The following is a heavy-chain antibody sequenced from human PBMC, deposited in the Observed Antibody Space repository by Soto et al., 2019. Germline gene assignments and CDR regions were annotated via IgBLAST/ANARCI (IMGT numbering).Heavy chain of an antibody. CDR3: ASEGRYDILTGYHPQYMDV. CDR2: INPNSGGT. V-gene: IGHV1-2*02. Sequence: ASVKVSCTASGYTFTGYYMHWVRQAPGQGLEWMGWINPNSGGTNYAQKFQGRVTMTRDTSISTAYMELSRLRSDDTAVYYCASEGRYDILTGYHPQYMDVWGQGNTVTFSS. J-gene: IGHJ6*02. CDR1: GYTFTGYY. D-gene: IGHD3-9*01.